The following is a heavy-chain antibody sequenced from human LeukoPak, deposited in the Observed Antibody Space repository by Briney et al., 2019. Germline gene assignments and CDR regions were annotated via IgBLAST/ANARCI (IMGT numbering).Heavy chain of an antibody. V-gene: IGHV3-48*04. CDR3: ARILPVGYYYNGMDV. Sequence: GGSLRLSCAASGFTFSSYSMNWVRQAPGKGLEWVSYITTSSSAIYYADSVKGRFTISRDNAKNSLYLQMNSLRAEDTAVYYCARILPVGYYYNGMDVWGQGTTVTVSS. D-gene: IGHD1-26*01. CDR1: GFTFSSYS. CDR2: ITTSSSAI. J-gene: IGHJ6*02.